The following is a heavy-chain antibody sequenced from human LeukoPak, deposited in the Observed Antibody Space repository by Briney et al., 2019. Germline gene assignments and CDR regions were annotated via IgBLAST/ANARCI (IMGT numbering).Heavy chain of an antibody. J-gene: IGHJ5*02. D-gene: IGHD3-10*01. V-gene: IGHV4-59*01. CDR1: GGSISNKY. CDR3: GRGGYYCSGNDFRFDP. CDR2: IYYSGST. Sequence: SETLSLTCTVSGGSISNKYWSWLRQPPGKGLEWVGYIYYSGSTNYNPSLKSRVTILVDTSKNQFSLKLSSVTAADTAVYFCGRGGYYCSGNDFRFDPWGQGTLVTVSS.